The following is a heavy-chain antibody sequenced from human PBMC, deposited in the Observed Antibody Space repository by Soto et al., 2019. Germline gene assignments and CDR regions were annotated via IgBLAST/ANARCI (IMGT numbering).Heavy chain of an antibody. V-gene: IGHV3-30*04. CDR2: ISYDEIDK. D-gene: IGHD3-10*01. Sequence: QVQLVESGGGVVQPGRSLRLSCAASGFTFSNYTMHWVRQAPGKGLEWVALISYDEIDKYFADAVKGRFTISRDNSKNPLYLQMDSLRAEDTAVYYCAGRSGSSDYWGRGTLVTVSS. CDR1: GFTFSNYT. CDR3: AGRSGSSDY. J-gene: IGHJ4*02.